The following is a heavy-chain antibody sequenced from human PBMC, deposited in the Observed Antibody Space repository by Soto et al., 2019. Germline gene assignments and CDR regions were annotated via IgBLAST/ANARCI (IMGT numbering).Heavy chain of an antibody. J-gene: IGHJ4*02. CDR2: IYWDDDK. V-gene: IGHV2-5*02. CDR1: GFSLSSTRMA. D-gene: IGHD6-19*01. CDR3: AHIVVAGLGYYFDY. Sequence: QITLKESGPTLVKPTQTLTLTCTFSGFSLSSTRMAVGWIRQPPGKALEWLALIYWDDDKRYSPFLKIRLTITKDTSQNQVVLTMYNMDPVDTARYYCAHIVVAGLGYYFDYWGQGTLVTVSS.